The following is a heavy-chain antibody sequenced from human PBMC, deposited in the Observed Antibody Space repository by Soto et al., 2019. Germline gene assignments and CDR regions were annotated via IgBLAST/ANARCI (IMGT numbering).Heavy chain of an antibody. Sequence: GESLKISCEASGFTFSSYNLNWVRQAPGKGLEWVSYISSSSSTIYYADSVKGRFTISRDNAKNSLYLQMNSLRDEDTAVYYCARAPGESGSYYGFFDYWGQGTLVTVSS. CDR2: ISSSSSTI. J-gene: IGHJ4*02. V-gene: IGHV3-48*02. CDR3: ARAPGESGSYYGFFDY. CDR1: GFTFSSYN. D-gene: IGHD1-26*01.